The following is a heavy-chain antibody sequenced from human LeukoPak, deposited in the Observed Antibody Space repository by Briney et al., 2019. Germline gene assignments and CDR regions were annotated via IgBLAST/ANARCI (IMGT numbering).Heavy chain of an antibody. CDR3: AKGRQQWLVGGAFDI. D-gene: IGHD6-19*01. CDR2: IRYDGSNK. Sequence: PGGSLRLSCAGSGFTFKDYYMSWIRQAPGKGLEWVAFIRYDGSNKYYADSVKGRFTISRDNSKNTLYLQMNSLRAEDTAVYYCAKGRQQWLVGGAFDIWGQGTMVTVSS. J-gene: IGHJ3*02. V-gene: IGHV3-30*02. CDR1: GFTFKDYY.